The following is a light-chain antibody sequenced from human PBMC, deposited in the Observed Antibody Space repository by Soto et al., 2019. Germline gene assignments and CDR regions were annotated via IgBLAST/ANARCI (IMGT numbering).Light chain of an antibody. CDR1: QSISSW. J-gene: IGKJ1*01. CDR2: DAS. CDR3: QQYSSYLWT. Sequence: DIQMTQSPSTLSASVGDRVTITCRASQSISSWLAWYQQKPGKAPKFLIYDASTLESGVPSRFRGSGYGTEFTLTISSLQPDDFATYYCQQYSSYLWTFGQGTKVEIK. V-gene: IGKV1-5*01.